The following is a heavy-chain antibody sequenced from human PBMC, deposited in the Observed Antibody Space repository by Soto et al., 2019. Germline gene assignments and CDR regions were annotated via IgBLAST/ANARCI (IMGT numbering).Heavy chain of an antibody. V-gene: IGHV1-69*08. CDR2: IIPILGIA. J-gene: IGHJ2*01. Sequence: QVQLVQSGAEVKKPGSSVKVSCKASGGTFSSYTISWVRQAPGQGLEWMGRIIPILGIANYAQKFQGRVTITADKSTSPAYMELSSLRSEDTAVYYCARDYYDYWYFDLWGRGTLVTVSS. CDR1: GGTFSSYT. D-gene: IGHD3-22*01. CDR3: ARDYYDYWYFDL.